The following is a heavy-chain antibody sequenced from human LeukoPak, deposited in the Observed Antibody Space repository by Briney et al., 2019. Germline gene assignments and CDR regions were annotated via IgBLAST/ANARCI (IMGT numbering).Heavy chain of an antibody. CDR2: IIPIFGTA. D-gene: IGHD4-23*01. CDR3: ARAMATVVKSYYYYGMDV. J-gene: IGHJ6*02. CDR1: GGTFSSYA. Sequence: SVKVSCKASGGTFSSYAISWVRQAPGQGLEWMGGIIPIFGTANYAQKVQGRVTITADESTSTAYMELSSLRSEDTAVYYCARAMATVVKSYYYYGMDVWGQGTTVTVSS. V-gene: IGHV1-69*13.